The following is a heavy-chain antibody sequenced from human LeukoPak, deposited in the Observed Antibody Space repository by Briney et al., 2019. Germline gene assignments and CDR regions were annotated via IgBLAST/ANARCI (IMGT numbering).Heavy chain of an antibody. CDR3: ARSTVTTFFDY. Sequence: GGSLRLSCAASGFTFSSCEMNWVRQAPGKGLEWVSYISSSGSTIYYADSVKGRFTISRDNAKNSLYLQMNSLRAEDTAVYYCARSTVTTFFDYWGQGTLVTVSS. CDR2: ISSSGSTI. D-gene: IGHD4-17*01. CDR1: GFTFSSCE. V-gene: IGHV3-48*03. J-gene: IGHJ4*02.